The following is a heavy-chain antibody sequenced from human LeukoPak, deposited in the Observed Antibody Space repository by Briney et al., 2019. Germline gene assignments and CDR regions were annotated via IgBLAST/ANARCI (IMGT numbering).Heavy chain of an antibody. CDR2: INHSGST. V-gene: IGHV4-34*01. J-gene: IGHJ4*02. Sequence: SETLSLTCAVYGGSFSGYYWSWIRQPPGKGLEWIGEINHSGSTNYNPSLKSRVTISVDTSKNQLSLKLSSVTAADTAVYYCARGYRGTVAGLDYWGQGTLVTVSS. D-gene: IGHD6-19*01. CDR3: ARGYRGTVAGLDY. CDR1: GGSFSGYY.